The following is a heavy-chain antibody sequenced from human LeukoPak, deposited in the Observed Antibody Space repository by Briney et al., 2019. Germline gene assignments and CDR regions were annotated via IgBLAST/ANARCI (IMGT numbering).Heavy chain of an antibody. Sequence: GGGLRLACAASGFTLSTYWNHWVRQAPGRGLGWVSRLSPDGSKTTYAYSVRGRFTLSRDTAKNTLYLQMNDLGTEDTALYFCARAGANNYRLFDFWGQGTPVTVSS. D-gene: IGHD1-1*01. CDR1: GFTLSTYW. V-gene: IGHV3-74*01. J-gene: IGHJ4*01. CDR2: LSPDGSKT. CDR3: ARAGANNYRLFDF.